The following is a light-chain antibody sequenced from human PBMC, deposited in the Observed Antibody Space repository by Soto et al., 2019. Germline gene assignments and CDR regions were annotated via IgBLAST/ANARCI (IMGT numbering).Light chain of an antibody. CDR2: GAS. CDR1: QSVSTRS. V-gene: IGKV3-20*01. CDR3: QQYDSLPRT. J-gene: IGKJ1*01. Sequence: EIVLTQSPGTLSLSPGERATLSCRASQSVSTRSLAWYQQKPGQAPRLLTSGASSRAADIPDRFSGSGSGTDFTLTSNRLEPGDFAVYYWQQYDSLPRTFGQGTKVE.